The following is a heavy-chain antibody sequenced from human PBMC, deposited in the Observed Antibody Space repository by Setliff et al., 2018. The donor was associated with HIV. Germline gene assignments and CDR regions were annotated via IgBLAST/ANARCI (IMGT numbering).Heavy chain of an antibody. V-gene: IGHV1-69*13. D-gene: IGHD1-26*01. J-gene: IGHJ6*03. Sequence: SVKVSCKASGVTFNYSFITWVRQAPGQGLEWMGGVVPTIHEATYAQKFQGRVTITADESATTVYMEMSGLRPEDTAVYFCASPRSAGTYQGAFYYFLHVWGKGTTVTVSS. CDR1: GVTFNYSF. CDR3: ASPRSAGTYQGAFYYFLHV. CDR2: VVPTIHEA.